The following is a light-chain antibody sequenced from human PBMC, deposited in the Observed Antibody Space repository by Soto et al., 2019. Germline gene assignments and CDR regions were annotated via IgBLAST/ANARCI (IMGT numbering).Light chain of an antibody. CDR3: QQSDSYPYT. CDR2: AAS. CDR1: QSITNY. V-gene: IGKV1-39*01. J-gene: IGKJ2*01. Sequence: DIQMTQSPSSLSVSVGDRITITCRASQSITNYLNWYQQKPGKAPKLLVYAASSFQSGVPSRLRGTGPGTDFTLTISSLLPEDFASYYCQQSDSYPYTFGQGTKLEIK.